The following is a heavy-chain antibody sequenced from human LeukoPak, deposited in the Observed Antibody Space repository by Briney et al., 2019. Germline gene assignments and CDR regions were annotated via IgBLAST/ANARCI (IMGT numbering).Heavy chain of an antibody. V-gene: IGHV1-2*02. CDR3: AGLLGYCSGGSCPNYYYYGVDV. CDR1: GYTFTGYY. Sequence: ASVKVSCKASGYTFTGYYMHWVRQAPGQGLEWMGWINPNSGGTNYAQKFQGRVTMTRDTSISTAYMELSRLRSDDTAVYYCAGLLGYCSGGSCPNYYYYGVDVWGQGTTVTVSS. J-gene: IGHJ6*02. CDR2: INPNSGGT. D-gene: IGHD2-15*01.